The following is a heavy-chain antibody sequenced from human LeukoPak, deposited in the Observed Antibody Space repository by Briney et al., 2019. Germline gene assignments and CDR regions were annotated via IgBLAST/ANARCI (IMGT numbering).Heavy chain of an antibody. D-gene: IGHD3-10*02. CDR3: AELGITMIGGV. J-gene: IGHJ6*04. CDR2: ISWNSGSI. CDR1: GFTFNTYG. Sequence: GGSLRLSCAASGFTFNTYGMSWVRQAPGKGLEWVSGISWNSGSIGYADSVKGRFTISRDNAKNSLYLQMNSLRAEDTAVYYCAELGITMIGGVWGKGTTVTISS. V-gene: IGHV3-20*04.